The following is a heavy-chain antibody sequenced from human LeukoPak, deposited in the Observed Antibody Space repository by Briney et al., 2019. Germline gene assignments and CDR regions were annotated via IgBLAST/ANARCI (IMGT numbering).Heavy chain of an antibody. J-gene: IGHJ4*02. CDR2: IYPGDSET. CDR3: ATTSRYFDH. V-gene: IGHV5-51*01. CDR1: GYXFTSYW. Sequence: AESLKISCKGSGYXFTSYWICWVRPMPGKGLEWMGIIYPGDSETRYSPSFQGQVTISADKSISTTYLQWTSLKASDTAIYYCATTSRYFDHWGQGTLVTVSP. D-gene: IGHD6-6*01.